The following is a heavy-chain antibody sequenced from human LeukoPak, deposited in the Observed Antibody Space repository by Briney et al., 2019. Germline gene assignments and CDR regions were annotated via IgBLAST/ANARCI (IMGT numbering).Heavy chain of an antibody. CDR2: ISGSGGST. CDR1: GFTFSSYA. J-gene: IGHJ4*02. CDR3: AKVIRPGLMRFSIAAAPTYYFDY. D-gene: IGHD6-13*01. V-gene: IGHV3-23*01. Sequence: PGGSLRLSCAASGFTFSSYAMSWVRQAPGKGLEWVSAISGSGGSTYYADSVKGRFTISRDNSKNTLYLQMNSLRAEDTAVYYCAKVIRPGLMRFSIAAAPTYYFDYWGQGTLVTVSS.